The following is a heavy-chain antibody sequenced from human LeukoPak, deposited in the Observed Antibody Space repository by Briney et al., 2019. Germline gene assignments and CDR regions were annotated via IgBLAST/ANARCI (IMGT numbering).Heavy chain of an antibody. CDR3: ARDKVVGATYFDY. CDR2: IKQDGSEK. CDR1: GFTFSSYA. V-gene: IGHV3-7*01. D-gene: IGHD2-15*01. Sequence: GGSLRLSCAASGFTFSSYAMSWVRQAPGKGLEWVANIKQDGSEKYYVDSVRGRFTISRDNAKNSLYLQMNSLRAEDTAVYYCARDKVVGATYFDYWGQGTLVTVSS. J-gene: IGHJ4*02.